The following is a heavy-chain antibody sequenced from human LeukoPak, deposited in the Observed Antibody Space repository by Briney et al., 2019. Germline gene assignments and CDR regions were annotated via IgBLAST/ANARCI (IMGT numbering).Heavy chain of an antibody. CDR2: ISSSSSYI. V-gene: IGHV3-21*01. D-gene: IGHD3-22*01. CDR3: ARDRMIVVVSNWFDP. Sequence: GGSLRLSCAASGFTFSSYAMSWVRQAPGKGLEWVSSISSSSSYIYYADSVKGRFTISRDNAKNSLYLQMNSLRAEDTAVYYCARDRMIVVVSNWFDPWGQGTLVTVSS. CDR1: GFTFSSYA. J-gene: IGHJ5*02.